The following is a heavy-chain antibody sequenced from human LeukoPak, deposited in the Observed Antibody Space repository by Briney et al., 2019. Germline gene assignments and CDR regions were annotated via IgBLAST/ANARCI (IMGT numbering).Heavy chain of an antibody. D-gene: IGHD2-2*01. J-gene: IGHJ4*02. Sequence: SEPLSLPCPVSGGSISSSSYYWGWIRPPPRKGLEWIGRLYYSGSTYYNPPLKSRVTISVDTAKKQFSLKLSSVTAADTAVYYCARHEVGYQLLPYYFDYWGQGTLVTVSS. CDR1: GGSISSSSYY. CDR3: ARHEVGYQLLPYYFDY. CDR2: LYYSGST. V-gene: IGHV4-39*01.